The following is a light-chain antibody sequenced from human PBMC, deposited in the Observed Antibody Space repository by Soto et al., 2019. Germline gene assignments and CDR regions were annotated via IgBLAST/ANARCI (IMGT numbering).Light chain of an antibody. CDR2: GAT. CDR1: QSVGSS. Sequence: ETVMTQSPATLSVSPGEGATLSCRASQSVGSSLAWYQHKPGQAPRLLIYGATTRATGIPARFSGSGYGAEFTPTINSLQSEDFELYYCLQYSSGPRTFGQGTNVDIK. V-gene: IGKV3-15*01. J-gene: IGKJ1*01. CDR3: LQYSSGPRT.